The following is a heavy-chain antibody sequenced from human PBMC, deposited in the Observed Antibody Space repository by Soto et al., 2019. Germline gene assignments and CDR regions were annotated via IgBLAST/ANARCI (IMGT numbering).Heavy chain of an antibody. CDR3: ARGDREDIAVVVGARPGEYGVDV. CDR1: GFTFRSYA. V-gene: IGHV3-30-3*01. J-gene: IGHJ6*02. D-gene: IGHD2-15*01. Sequence: GGSLRLSCAASGFTFRSYAMHWVRQAPGKGLECVAVISYDGSNKFYRDSVKGRFTISRDNSKNTLYLQINSLRYEDTAVHYCARGDREDIAVVVGARPGEYGVDVWGQGTTVTVSS. CDR2: ISYDGSNK.